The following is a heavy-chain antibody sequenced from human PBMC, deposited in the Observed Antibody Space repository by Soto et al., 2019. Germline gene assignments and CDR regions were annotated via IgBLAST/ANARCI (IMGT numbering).Heavy chain of an antibody. CDR1: GDSISSYY. CDR3: ARGGFGDLNWFDP. CDR2: IYYSGST. D-gene: IGHD3-10*01. J-gene: IGHJ5*02. Sequence: PSETLSLTCTVSGDSISSYYWTWIRQPPGKGLEWIGYIYYSGSTNYNPSLKSRVTISVDTSKNQFSLKLSSVTAADTAVYYCARGGFGDLNWFDPWGKGTLITVAS. V-gene: IGHV4-59*01.